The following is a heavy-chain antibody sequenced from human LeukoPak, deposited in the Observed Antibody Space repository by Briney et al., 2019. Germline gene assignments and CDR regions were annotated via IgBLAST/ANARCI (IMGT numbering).Heavy chain of an antibody. CDR1: GYTFTSYD. Sequence: ASVKVSCKASGYTFTSYDINWARQATGQGLEWMGWMNPNSGNTGYAQKFQGRVTMTRNTSISTAYMELSSLRSEDTAVYYCARGGVLLWFGELEERSDPWGQGTLVTVSS. CDR3: ARGGVLLWFGELEERSDP. J-gene: IGHJ5*02. CDR2: MNPNSGNT. V-gene: IGHV1-8*01. D-gene: IGHD3-10*01.